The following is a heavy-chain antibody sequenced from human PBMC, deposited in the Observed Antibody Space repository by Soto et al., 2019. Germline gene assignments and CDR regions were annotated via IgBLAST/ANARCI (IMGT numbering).Heavy chain of an antibody. CDR1: GGAFSGYH. J-gene: IGHJ6*02. V-gene: IGHV4-34*01. CDR2: INQSGST. Sequence: KPSETLSLTCGVYGGAFSGYHWSWIRQAPGKGLEWIGEINQSGSTNYSPSLKSRVTMSVDTSKKQFSLKLNSVTAADTALYYCATRDSYYGMDFWGQGTTGTSP. CDR3: ATRDSYYGMDF.